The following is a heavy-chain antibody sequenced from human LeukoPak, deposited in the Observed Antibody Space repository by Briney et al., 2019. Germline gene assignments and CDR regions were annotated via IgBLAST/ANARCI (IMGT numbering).Heavy chain of an antibody. CDR3: ARDPYYAESGDP. CDR1: GFTVSSHY. J-gene: IGHJ5*02. Sequence: TGGSLRLSCAASGFTVSSHYMTWVRQAPGKGLEYLSIIYSDGNTHYADSVKGRFTLSRDNSKNTLYLQMNSLRAEDTAVYYCARDPYYAESGDPWGQGTLVTVSS. CDR2: IYSDGNT. V-gene: IGHV3-53*01. D-gene: IGHD3-3*01.